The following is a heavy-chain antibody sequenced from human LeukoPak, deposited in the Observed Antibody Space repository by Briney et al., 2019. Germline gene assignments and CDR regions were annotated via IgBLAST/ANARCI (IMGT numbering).Heavy chain of an antibody. Sequence: PGGSLRLSCAASGFTFSSYEMNWVRQAPGKGLEWVSYISCSGSTIYYADSVKGRFTISRDNAKNSLYLQMNSLRAEDTAVYYCARDQSYYGSGSVGNWFDPWGQGTLVTVSS. CDR1: GFTFSSYE. J-gene: IGHJ5*02. D-gene: IGHD3-10*01. CDR3: ARDQSYYGSGSVGNWFDP. CDR2: ISCSGSTI. V-gene: IGHV3-48*03.